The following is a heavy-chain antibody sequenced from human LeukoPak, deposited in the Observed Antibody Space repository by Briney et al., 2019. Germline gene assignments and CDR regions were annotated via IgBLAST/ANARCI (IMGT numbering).Heavy chain of an antibody. Sequence: GGSLRLSCAASGFTFNTYNMNWVRQAPGKGLEWVSSISDRSDYIYYADSLKGRFSISRDNTNNSLYLLMNSLRAEDTAIYYCARGNWNDEGFFDFWGQGILVTVSS. CDR1: GFTFNTYN. J-gene: IGHJ4*02. CDR3: ARGNWNDEGFFDF. CDR2: ISDRSDYI. V-gene: IGHV3-21*01. D-gene: IGHD1-1*01.